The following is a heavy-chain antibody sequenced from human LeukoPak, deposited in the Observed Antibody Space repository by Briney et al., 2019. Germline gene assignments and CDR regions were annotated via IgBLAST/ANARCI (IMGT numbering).Heavy chain of an antibody. V-gene: IGHV3-74*01. D-gene: IGHD3-22*01. J-gene: IGHJ4*02. CDR1: GFTLSSYW. CDR2: INSDGSRT. Sequence: GGSLRLSCAASGFTLSSYWMHWVRQAPGKGLVRVSRINSDGSRTTYADSVKGRFTISRDNAKNTLYLQMNSLRAEDTAVYYCARDPDLSGYSFFEYWGRETLVTVSS. CDR3: ARDPDLSGYSFFEY.